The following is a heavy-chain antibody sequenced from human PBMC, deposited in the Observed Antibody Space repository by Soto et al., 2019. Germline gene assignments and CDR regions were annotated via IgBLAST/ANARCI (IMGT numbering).Heavy chain of an antibody. V-gene: IGHV2-5*01. D-gene: IGHD3-3*01. CDR3: AHKTERFLEWPTPFNWFDP. Sequence: SGPTLVKPTQTLTLTCTFSGFSLSTSGVGVGWIRQPPGKALEWLALIYWNDDKRYSPSLKSRLTITKDTSKNQVVLTMTNMDPVDTATYYCAHKTERFLEWPTPFNWFDPWGQGTLVTVSS. J-gene: IGHJ5*02. CDR1: GFSLSTSGVG. CDR2: IYWNDDK.